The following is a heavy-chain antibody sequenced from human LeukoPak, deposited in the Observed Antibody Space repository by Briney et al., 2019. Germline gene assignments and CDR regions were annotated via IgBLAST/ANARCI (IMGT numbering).Heavy chain of an antibody. D-gene: IGHD4-17*01. V-gene: IGHV4-61*02. CDR2: IYTSGST. CDR3: AGEARSGEVFDY. J-gene: IGHJ4*02. Sequence: SQTLSLTCTVSGGSISSGSYYWSWIRQPAGKGLEWIGRIYTSGSTNYNPSLKSRVAISVDTSKNQFSLKLSSVTAADTAVYYCAGEARSGEVFDYWGQGTLVTVSS. CDR1: GGSISSGSYY.